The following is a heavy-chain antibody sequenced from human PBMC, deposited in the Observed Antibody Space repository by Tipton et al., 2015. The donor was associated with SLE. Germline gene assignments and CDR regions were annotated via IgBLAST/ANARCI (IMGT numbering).Heavy chain of an antibody. Sequence: TLSLTCTVSDDSIGSHYWTWIRQPPGKGLESIGYIYYTGSTNYNPSLKSRVTISVDTSKNQFSLRLSSVTAADTAVYYCATHPRSYSSGWSYYFDYWGQGTMVTVSS. V-gene: IGHV4-59*11. J-gene: IGHJ4*03. CDR1: DDSIGSHY. D-gene: IGHD6-19*01. CDR2: IYYTGST. CDR3: ATHPRSYSSGWSYYFDY.